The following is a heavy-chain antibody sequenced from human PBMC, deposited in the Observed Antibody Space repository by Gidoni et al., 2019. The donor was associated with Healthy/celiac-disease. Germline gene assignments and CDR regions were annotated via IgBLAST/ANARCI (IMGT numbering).Heavy chain of an antibody. D-gene: IGHD3-10*01. Sequence: EVQLVESGGGLVKPGGSLRLTCAASGFTFSSYSMNWVRQAPGKGLEWVSSISSRSSYIYYADSVKGRFTISRDNAKNSLYLQMNSLRAEDTAVYYCARDLRVVRFRDPTYGMDVWGQGTTVTVSS. CDR1: GFTFSSYS. CDR3: ARDLRVVRFRDPTYGMDV. CDR2: ISSRSSYI. J-gene: IGHJ6*02. V-gene: IGHV3-21*01.